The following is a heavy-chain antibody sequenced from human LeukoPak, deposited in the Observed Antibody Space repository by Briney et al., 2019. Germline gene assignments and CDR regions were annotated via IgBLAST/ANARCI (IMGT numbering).Heavy chain of an antibody. V-gene: IGHV3-21*01. CDR2: ISSRGSYI. CDR3: ARGTIFGVVITLFDY. Sequence: GGSLRLSCAASGFTFSSYSMNWVRQAPGKGLEWVSSISSRGSYIYYADSVKGRFTISRDNAKNSLYLQMNSLRAEDTAVYYCARGTIFGVVITLFDYWGQGTLVTVSS. J-gene: IGHJ4*02. CDR1: GFTFSSYS. D-gene: IGHD3-3*01.